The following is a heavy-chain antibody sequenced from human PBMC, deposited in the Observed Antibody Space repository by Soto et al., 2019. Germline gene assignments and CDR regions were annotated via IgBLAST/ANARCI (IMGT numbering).Heavy chain of an antibody. J-gene: IGHJ6*02. CDR3: TTGEITMVVYYYYGMDV. Sequence: GGSLRLSCAASGFTFSNAWMNWVRQAPGKGLEWVGRIKSKTDGGTTDYAAPVKGRFTISRDDSKNTLYLQINSLKTEDTAVYYCTTGEITMVVYYYYGMDVWGQGTTVTVSS. CDR1: GFTFSNAW. CDR2: IKSKTDGGTT. V-gene: IGHV3-15*07. D-gene: IGHD3-10*01.